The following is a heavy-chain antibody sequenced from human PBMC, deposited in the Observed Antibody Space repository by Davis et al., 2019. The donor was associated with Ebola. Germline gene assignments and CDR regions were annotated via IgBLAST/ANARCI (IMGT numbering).Heavy chain of an antibody. Sequence: GESLKISCAASGFTFSSYSMNWVRQAPGKGLEWVSYISSSSSTIYYADSVKGRFTISRDNAKNSLYLQMNSLRDEDTAVYYCARERQWLGGLVDYWGQGTLVTVSS. CDR1: GFTFSSYS. CDR2: ISSSSSTI. J-gene: IGHJ4*02. CDR3: ARERQWLGGLVDY. D-gene: IGHD6-19*01. V-gene: IGHV3-48*02.